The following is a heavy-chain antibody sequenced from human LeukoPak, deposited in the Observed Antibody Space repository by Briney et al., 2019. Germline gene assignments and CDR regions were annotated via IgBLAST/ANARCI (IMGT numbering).Heavy chain of an antibody. D-gene: IGHD6-19*01. Sequence: SETLSLTCAVYGGSFSGYYWSWIRQPPGKGLEWIGEINHSGCTNYNPSLKSRVTISVDTSKNQFSLKLSSVTAADTAVYYCARGRVTVAGITFFDYWGQGTLVTVSS. CDR2: INHSGCT. J-gene: IGHJ4*02. CDR3: ARGRVTVAGITFFDY. V-gene: IGHV4-34*01. CDR1: GGSFSGYY.